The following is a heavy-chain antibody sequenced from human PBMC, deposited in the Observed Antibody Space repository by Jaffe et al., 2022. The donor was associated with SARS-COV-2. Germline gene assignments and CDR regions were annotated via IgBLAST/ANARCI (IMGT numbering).Heavy chain of an antibody. Sequence: QVQLVQSGAEVKKPGSSVKVSCKASGGTFSSYAISWVRQAPGQGLEWMGGIIPIFGTANYAQKFQGRVTITADESTSTAYMELSSLRSEDTAVYYCARTVPYSSSWYGSWFDPWGQGTLVTVSS. CDR3: ARTVPYSSSWYGSWFDP. CDR2: IIPIFGTA. J-gene: IGHJ5*02. CDR1: GGTFSSYA. V-gene: IGHV1-69*01. D-gene: IGHD6-13*01.